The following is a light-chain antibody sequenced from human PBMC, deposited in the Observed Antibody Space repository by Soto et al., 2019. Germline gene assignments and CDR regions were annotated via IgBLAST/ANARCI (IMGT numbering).Light chain of an antibody. CDR3: QQYGSSWT. Sequence: EIVLTQSPGTLSLSPGERATLSCRASQSVSSSYLAWYQQKPGQAPRLLIYGASSWATGIPDRFSGCGSGTDFTLTISRLEPEDFAVYYCQQYGSSWTFGQGTKVEIK. CDR2: GAS. J-gene: IGKJ1*01. CDR1: QSVSSSY. V-gene: IGKV3-20*01.